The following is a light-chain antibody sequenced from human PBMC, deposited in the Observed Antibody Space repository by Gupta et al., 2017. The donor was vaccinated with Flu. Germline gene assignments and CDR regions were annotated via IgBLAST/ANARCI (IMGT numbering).Light chain of an antibody. J-gene: IGLJ1*01. Sequence: VSGSPGQSITLSCTGTSSDVGGYNYVSWYPQHPGKAPKLMIYEVSTRPAGVANRFSGSKSGNTASLTIAGLQAEDEDDYYCSSDTSSSPYVFGTGTKVTVL. CDR1: SSDVGGYNY. CDR2: EVS. V-gene: IGLV2-14*01. CDR3: SSDTSSSPYV.